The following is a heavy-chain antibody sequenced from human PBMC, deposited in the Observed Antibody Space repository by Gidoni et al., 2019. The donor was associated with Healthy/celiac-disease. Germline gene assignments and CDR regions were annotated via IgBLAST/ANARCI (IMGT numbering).Heavy chain of an antibody. J-gene: IGHJ4*02. CDR2: IYYSGST. CDR1: GGSLSSGGYY. Sequence: QVQLQESGPGLVKPSQTLSLNCTVSGGSLSSGGYYWSWIRQHPGKGLEWIWYIYYSGSTYYNPSLNSRVTISVDTSKNQFALKLSSVTAADTAVYYCARVPKTYCGGDCYSSGFDYWGQGTLVTVSS. D-gene: IGHD2-21*02. CDR3: ARVPKTYCGGDCYSSGFDY. V-gene: IGHV4-31*03.